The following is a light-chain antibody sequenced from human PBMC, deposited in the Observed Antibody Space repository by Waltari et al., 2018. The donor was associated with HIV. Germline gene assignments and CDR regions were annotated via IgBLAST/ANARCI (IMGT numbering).Light chain of an antibody. Sequence: QSTLTQPPSVSGSLGQSVTIPCSGTSSDIGSYNRFSWYQQPPGTAPKLIIYEVTNRPSGVAVQFSGSKSGNTASLTISGLQAEDEADYYCSSYTTSSTWVFGGGTQLTVL. J-gene: IGLJ3*02. CDR2: EVT. V-gene: IGLV2-18*02. CDR3: SSYTTSSTWV. CDR1: SSDIGSYNR.